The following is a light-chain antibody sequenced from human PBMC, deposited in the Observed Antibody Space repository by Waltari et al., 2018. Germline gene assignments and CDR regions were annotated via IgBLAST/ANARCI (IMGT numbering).Light chain of an antibody. V-gene: IGKV3-20*01. CDR1: QSVTSIS. J-gene: IGKJ4*01. CDR2: GTS. Sequence: CRASQSVTSISLTRYQQKLGQAPRRLIYGTSSRATGIPDRFSGSGSGTDFALTISRLEPEDFAVYYCQQYDGEVVTFGGGTKVEI. CDR3: QQYDGEVVT.